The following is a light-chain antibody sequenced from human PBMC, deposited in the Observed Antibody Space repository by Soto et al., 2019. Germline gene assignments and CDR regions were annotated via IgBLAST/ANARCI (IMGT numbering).Light chain of an antibody. CDR3: QQYNNWPKM. J-gene: IGKJ1*01. CDR2: DAS. CDR1: QSVSNSY. Sequence: DIVLTQSPGTLSLSPGERATLSCRASQSVSNSYLAWYQQKPGQAPRLLIYDASIRATGIPDRFSGSGSGTEFTLTINSLQSEDFAVYYCQQYNNWPKMFGQGTKVDI. V-gene: IGKV3D-15*01.